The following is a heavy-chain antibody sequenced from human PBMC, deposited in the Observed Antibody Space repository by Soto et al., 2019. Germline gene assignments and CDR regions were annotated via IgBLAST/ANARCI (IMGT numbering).Heavy chain of an antibody. CDR1: GFTFSTYG. Sequence: QVQLVESGGGVVQPGRSLRLSCVASGFTFSTYGMHWVRQAPGKGLEWVAVISYNGGNKYYADAVKGRFTISRDNSQNTRYLQLSVLRPDDTAVYSCARDVSGGSRLGELSAYFDYWGQGTPVTVSS. CDR2: ISYNGGNK. D-gene: IGHD3-16*02. V-gene: IGHV3-30*03. J-gene: IGHJ4*02. CDR3: ARDVSGGSRLGELSAYFDY.